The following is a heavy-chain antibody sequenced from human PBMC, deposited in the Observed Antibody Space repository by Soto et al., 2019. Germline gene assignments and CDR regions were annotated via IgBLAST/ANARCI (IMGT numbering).Heavy chain of an antibody. CDR2: TANKLNSYTT. J-gene: IGHJ3*02. CDR3: TRGYSGSNFYAFDI. V-gene: IGHV3-72*01. Sequence: GGSLRLSCVASGSGFSDQYMDWVRQPPGKGLEWVGRTANKLNSYTTEYAASVEGRFSISRDDSKNSLYLQMSGLKTEDTARYFCTRGYSGSNFYAFDIWGQGTVVTVSS. CDR1: GSGFSDQY. D-gene: IGHD6-6*01.